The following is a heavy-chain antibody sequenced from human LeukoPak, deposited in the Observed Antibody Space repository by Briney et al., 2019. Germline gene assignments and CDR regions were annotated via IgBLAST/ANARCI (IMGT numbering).Heavy chain of an antibody. V-gene: IGHV4-39*07. J-gene: IGHJ4*02. CDR3: ARRRKWLLLRYYFDY. D-gene: IGHD3-22*01. Sequence: SETLSLTCTVSGGSISSSSYYWGWIRQPPGKGLEWIGEINHSGSTNYNPSLKSRVTISVDTSKNQFSLKLSSVTAADTAVYYCARRRKWLLLRYYFDYWGQGTLVTVSS. CDR2: INHSGST. CDR1: GGSISSSSYY.